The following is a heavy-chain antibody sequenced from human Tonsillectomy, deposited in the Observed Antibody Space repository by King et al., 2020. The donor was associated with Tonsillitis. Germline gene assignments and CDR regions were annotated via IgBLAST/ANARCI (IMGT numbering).Heavy chain of an antibody. Sequence: VQLVESGGGLVQPGGSLRLSCSASGLTFSVYWMSWVRQAPGKGLEWVADIKPDGSDKYYVDSVKGRFTISRDNAKNSLYLQMNSLRAADTAVYYCATDAWDFEYSSSLDYWGQGTLVTVSS. CDR2: IKPDGSDK. V-gene: IGHV3-7*03. CDR3: ATDAWDFEYSSSLDY. J-gene: IGHJ4*02. D-gene: IGHD6-6*01. CDR1: GLTFSVYW.